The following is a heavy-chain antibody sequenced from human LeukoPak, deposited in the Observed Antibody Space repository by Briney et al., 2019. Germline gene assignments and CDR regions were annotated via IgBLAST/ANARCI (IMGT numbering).Heavy chain of an antibody. Sequence: GGSMRLSCEASGFTFSAYAMTWVRQAPGKGLEWVSSIGSDGKTHYSESVKGRFAISRDNSKSMVFLQLNSVRAEDTALYYCARELHYYVAMDVWGQGTTVTVSS. CDR1: GFTFSAYA. CDR3: ARELHYYVAMDV. D-gene: IGHD3-10*02. J-gene: IGHJ6*02. V-gene: IGHV3-23*01. CDR2: IGSDGKT.